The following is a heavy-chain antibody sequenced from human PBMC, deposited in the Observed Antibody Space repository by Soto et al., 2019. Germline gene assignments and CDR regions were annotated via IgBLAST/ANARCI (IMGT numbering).Heavy chain of an antibody. CDR3: ARLPSACWKIDWFDT. V-gene: IGHV5-51*01. CDR1: GYSFTSYW. CDR2: IYPGDSDT. D-gene: IGHD1-1*01. Sequence: GESLKISCKGSGYSFTSYWIGLVRQIPWKGLEWMGIIYPGDSDTRYSTSFQGQVTISADKSISTAYTQWSSLKDSDTAMYYCARLPSACWKIDWFDTWGQGTLVTVSS. J-gene: IGHJ5*02.